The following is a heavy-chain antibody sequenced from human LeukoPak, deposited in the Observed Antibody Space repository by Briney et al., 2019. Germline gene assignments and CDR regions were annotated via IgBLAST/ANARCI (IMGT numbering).Heavy chain of an antibody. J-gene: IGHJ4*02. D-gene: IGHD6-6*01. CDR2: ISSSGSTI. CDR3: ARDFEYSSSSPNY. V-gene: IGHV3-11*04. Sequence: LFLTCTVSGGSISSYYWSWIRQPPGKGLEWVSYISSSGSTIYYADSVKGRFTISRDNAKNSLYLQMNSLRAEDTAVYYCARDFEYSSSSPNYWGQGTLVTVSS. CDR1: GGSISSYY.